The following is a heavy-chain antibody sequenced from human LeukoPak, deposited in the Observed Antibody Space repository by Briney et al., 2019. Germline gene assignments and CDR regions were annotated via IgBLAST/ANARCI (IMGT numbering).Heavy chain of an antibody. CDR2: ISSNGGST. CDR1: GFTFSSYA. Sequence: GGSLRLSCAASGFTFSSYAMHWVRQAPGKGLEYVSAISSNGGSTYYANSVKGRFTISRDDSKNTLYLQMGSLRAEDMAVYYCARARIPVVVAAPPDYWGQGTLVTVSS. CDR3: ARARIPVVVAAPPDY. J-gene: IGHJ4*02. V-gene: IGHV3-64*01. D-gene: IGHD2-15*01.